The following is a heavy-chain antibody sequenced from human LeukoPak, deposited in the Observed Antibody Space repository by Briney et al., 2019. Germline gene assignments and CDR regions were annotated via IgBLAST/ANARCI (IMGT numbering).Heavy chain of an antibody. V-gene: IGHV1-8*01. Sequence: ASVKVSCKASGYTFTSYDINGVRQATGQGLEWMGWMNPNSGNTGYAQKFQGRVTMTRNTSISTAYMELSSLRSEDTAVYYCARGNRSMVQGVIVYWGQGTLVTVSS. CDR2: MNPNSGNT. CDR1: GYTFTSYD. D-gene: IGHD3-10*01. J-gene: IGHJ4*02. CDR3: ARGNRSMVQGVIVY.